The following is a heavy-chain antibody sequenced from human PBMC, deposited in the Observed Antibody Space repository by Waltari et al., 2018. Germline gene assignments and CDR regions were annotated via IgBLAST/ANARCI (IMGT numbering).Heavy chain of an antibody. V-gene: IGHV3-30*02. Sequence: QVQLVESGGGVVQPGGSLRLSCAPSGFTFSSYGMHWLRQAPRKGLEWVAFIRYDGSNKYYADSVKGRFTISRDNSKNTLYLQMNSLRAEDTAVYYCAKRPCSGGSCYSGFDYWGQGTLVTVSS. CDR2: IRYDGSNK. CDR3: AKRPCSGGSCYSGFDY. J-gene: IGHJ4*02. CDR1: GFTFSSYG. D-gene: IGHD2-15*01.